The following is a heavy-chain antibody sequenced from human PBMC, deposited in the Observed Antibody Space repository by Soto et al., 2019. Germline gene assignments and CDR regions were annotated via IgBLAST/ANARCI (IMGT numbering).Heavy chain of an antibody. D-gene: IGHD3-16*01. CDR1: GLTLRSYA. CDR3: AKGGPFTGGFDP. CDR2: ISGRSAVP. V-gene: IGHV3-23*01. Sequence: EGQLLQSGGDLVQPGGSLRLSCAGSGLTLRSYAMTWIRQTPEKGLEWVSTISGRSAVPSYADFVNGQFTVSRDNSKNTVYLQINSLRPDDTAIYYCAKGGPFTGGFDPWGQGTLVTVSA. J-gene: IGHJ5*02.